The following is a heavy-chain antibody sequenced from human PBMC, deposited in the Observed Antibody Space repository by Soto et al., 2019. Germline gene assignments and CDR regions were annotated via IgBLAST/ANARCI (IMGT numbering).Heavy chain of an antibody. D-gene: IGHD2-2*01. Sequence: PSETLSLTCAVSGGSISSSNWWSWVRQPPGQGPEWIGCIYYRGTTNYNASFNSRVTISVDTSKNQFSLKLTSVTTADTAVYYCARGGGSPYHDHEFDYWGQGILVTVSS. CDR3: ARGGGSPYHDHEFDY. J-gene: IGHJ4*02. CDR2: IYYRGTT. CDR1: GGSISSSNW. V-gene: IGHV4-4*02.